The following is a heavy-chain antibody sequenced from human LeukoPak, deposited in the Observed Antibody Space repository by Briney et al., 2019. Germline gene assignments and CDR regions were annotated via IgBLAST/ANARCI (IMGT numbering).Heavy chain of an antibody. CDR3: ARALPSPLYSGSYADAFDI. Sequence: PGGSLRLSCAASGFTFSSYNMNWVRQAPGWGLEWVSSISSGSSYIYYADSVKGRFTISRDNAKNSLYLQMNSLRAEDTAVYYCARALPSPLYSGSYADAFDIWGQGTMVTVSS. CDR2: ISSGSSYI. J-gene: IGHJ3*02. V-gene: IGHV3-21*01. CDR1: GFTFSSYN. D-gene: IGHD1-26*01.